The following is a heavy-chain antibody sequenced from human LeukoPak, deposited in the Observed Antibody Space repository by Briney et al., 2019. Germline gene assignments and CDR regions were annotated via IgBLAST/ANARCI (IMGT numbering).Heavy chain of an antibody. CDR3: TRRFDY. CDR2: IKQDGSEK. V-gene: IGHV3-7*01. Sequence: GGSLRLSCAASGFSFSNYWMSWVRQAPGKGLEWGANIKQDGSEKYYVDSVKGRFTISRDNAKNSLYLQMNSLRAEDTAVYYCTRRFDYWGQGTLVTVSS. CDR1: GFSFSNYW. J-gene: IGHJ4*02.